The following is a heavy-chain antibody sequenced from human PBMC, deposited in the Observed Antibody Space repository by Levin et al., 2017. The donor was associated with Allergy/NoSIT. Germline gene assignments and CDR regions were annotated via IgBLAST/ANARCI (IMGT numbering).Heavy chain of an antibody. J-gene: IGHJ5*02. Sequence: GGSLRLSCAASGFTFDDYAMHWVRQAPGKGLEWVSGISWNSGSIGYADSVKGRFTISRDNAKNSLYLQMNSLRAEDTALYYCAKDSHGDYPGWFDPWGQGTLVTVSS. D-gene: IGHD4-17*01. V-gene: IGHV3-9*01. CDR2: ISWNSGSI. CDR3: AKDSHGDYPGWFDP. CDR1: GFTFDDYA.